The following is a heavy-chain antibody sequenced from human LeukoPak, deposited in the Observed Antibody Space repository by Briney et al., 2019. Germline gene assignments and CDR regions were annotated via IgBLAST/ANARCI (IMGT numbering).Heavy chain of an antibody. D-gene: IGHD4-17*01. V-gene: IGHV3-49*01. CDR2: IRKKGYGETT. J-gene: IGHJ4*02. Sequence: GGSLRLSCTASGFTFGDDAWSWFRQAPGKGLEWICFIRKKGYGETTDYAASVRGRFTNSRDGAKSIAYLQMNSLKTEDTALYYCSRGLHDYGDSNYYFDQWGRGTLVTVSS. CDR3: SRGLHDYGDSNYYFDQ. CDR1: GFTFGDDA.